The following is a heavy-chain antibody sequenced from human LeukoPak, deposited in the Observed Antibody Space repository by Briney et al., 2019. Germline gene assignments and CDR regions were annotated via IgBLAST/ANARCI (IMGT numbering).Heavy chain of an antibody. J-gene: IGHJ4*02. Sequence: GGSLRLSCAASGFTFSSYEMNWVRQAPGKGLEWVSYISSSGSTIYYADSVKGRFTISRDNAKNSLYLQMNSLRAEDTAVYYCARESWVYSGSCSDYWGQGTLVTVSS. D-gene: IGHD1-26*01. CDR1: GFTFSSYE. V-gene: IGHV3-48*03. CDR3: ARESWVYSGSCSDY. CDR2: ISSSGSTI.